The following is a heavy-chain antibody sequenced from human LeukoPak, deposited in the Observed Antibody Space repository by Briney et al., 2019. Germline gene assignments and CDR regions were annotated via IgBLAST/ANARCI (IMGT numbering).Heavy chain of an antibody. CDR3: ARDVAWDIVVVISQEYYSDY. CDR1: GYTFTGYY. J-gene: IGHJ4*02. D-gene: IGHD2-2*01. CDR2: INPNSGGT. V-gene: IGHV1-2*02. Sequence: ASVKVSCKASGYTFTGYYMHWVRQAPGQGLEWMGWINPNSGGTNYAQKFQGRVTMTRDTSISTAYMELSRLRSDDTAVYYCARDVAWDIVVVISQEYYSDYWGQGTLVTVSS.